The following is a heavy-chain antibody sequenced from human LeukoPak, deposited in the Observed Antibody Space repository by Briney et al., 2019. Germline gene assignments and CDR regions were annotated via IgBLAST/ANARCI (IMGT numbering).Heavy chain of an antibody. Sequence: GGSLRLSCAASGFXFSSYWITWVRQAPGKGLEWVANIKEDGSEKYYVDSVKGRFTISRDNAKNSVYLQMNSLRAEDTAVYYCARGSYDSHDFWGQGTLVTVSS. CDR3: ARGSYDSHDF. CDR2: IKEDGSEK. CDR1: GFXFSSYW. V-gene: IGHV3-7*04. D-gene: IGHD3-16*01. J-gene: IGHJ4*02.